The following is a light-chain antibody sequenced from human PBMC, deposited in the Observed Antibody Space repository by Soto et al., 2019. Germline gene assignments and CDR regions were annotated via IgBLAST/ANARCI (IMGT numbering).Light chain of an antibody. Sequence: QAVVTQPPSVSGAQGQRVTISCTGSSSNIGAGYDVHWYQQLPGTAPKLLIYGNSNRPSGVPDRFSGSKSGTSASLAITGLRAEDEADYYCQSYDSSLSGWVFGGGTNLTVL. V-gene: IGLV1-40*01. CDR2: GNS. CDR1: SSNIGAGYD. CDR3: QSYDSSLSGWV. J-gene: IGLJ3*02.